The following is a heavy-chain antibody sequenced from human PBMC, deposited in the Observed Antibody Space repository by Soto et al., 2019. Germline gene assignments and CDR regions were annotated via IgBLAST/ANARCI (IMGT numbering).Heavy chain of an antibody. V-gene: IGHV4-34*01. Sequence: LSLTCAVYGGSFSGYYWSWIRQPPGKGLEWIGEINHSGSTNYTPSLKSRVTISVDTSKNQFSLKLSPVTAADTAVYYCARMPWNYFDYWGQGTLVTVSS. D-gene: IGHD2-2*01. CDR3: ARMPWNYFDY. CDR1: GGSFSGYY. J-gene: IGHJ4*02. CDR2: INHSGST.